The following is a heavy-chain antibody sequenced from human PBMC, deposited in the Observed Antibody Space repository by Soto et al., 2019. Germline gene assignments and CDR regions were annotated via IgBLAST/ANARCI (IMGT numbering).Heavy chain of an antibody. CDR2: IVPLSGTP. V-gene: IGHV1-69*06. CDR3: ARDWRQMSRGGFFDY. J-gene: IGHJ4*02. Sequence: QVRLVQSGADVKKPGSSVKLSCKVSGGNSNSYSIAWVRQAPGQGLQWLGTIVPLSGTPNHAHKFQGRVTITADTSTNMAYLELSSLRYEDTAIYYCARDWRQMSRGGFFDYWGQGSLVTISS. D-gene: IGHD3-3*01. CDR1: GGNSNSYS.